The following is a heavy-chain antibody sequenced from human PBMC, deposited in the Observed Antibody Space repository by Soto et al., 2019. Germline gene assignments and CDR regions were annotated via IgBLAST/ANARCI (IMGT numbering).Heavy chain of an antibody. CDR3: ARGNQYYGMDV. CDR1: GGSFTHYY. J-gene: IGHJ6*02. Sequence: PETLSLTCAVYGGSFTHYYWTWIRQPPGKGLEWIGEISHIGATNYNPSLKSRVTISEDTSKNQVSLKVTAVTAADTAVLYCARGNQYYGMDVWGQGTTVTVSS. V-gene: IGHV4-34*01. CDR2: ISHIGAT.